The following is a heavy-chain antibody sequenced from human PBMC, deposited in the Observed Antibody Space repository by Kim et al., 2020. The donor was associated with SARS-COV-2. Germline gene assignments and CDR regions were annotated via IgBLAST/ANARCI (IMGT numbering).Heavy chain of an antibody. Sequence: SETLSLTCAVYGGSFSGYYWSWIRQPPGKGLEWIGEINHSGSTNYNPSLKSRVTISVDTSKNQFSLKLSSVTAADTAVYYCARQSSEQWLVHYYYYYMDVWGKGTTVTVSS. D-gene: IGHD6-19*01. J-gene: IGHJ6*03. CDR1: GGSFSGYY. V-gene: IGHV4-34*01. CDR2: INHSGST. CDR3: ARQSSEQWLVHYYYYYMDV.